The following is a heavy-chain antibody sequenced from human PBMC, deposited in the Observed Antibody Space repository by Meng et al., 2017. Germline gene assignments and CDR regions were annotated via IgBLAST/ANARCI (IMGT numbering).Heavy chain of an antibody. Sequence: HVPLTDAGPGPVKPSGTLSLTCAVSGGSISSSNWWSWVRQPPGKGLEWIGEIYHSGSTNYNPSLKSRVTISVDKSKNQFSLKLSSVTAADTAVYYCARAGVGYYDSSGPYSYWGQGTLVTVSS. D-gene: IGHD3-22*01. CDR1: GGSISSSNW. J-gene: IGHJ4*02. V-gene: IGHV4-4*02. CDR2: IYHSGST. CDR3: ARAGVGYYDSSGPYSY.